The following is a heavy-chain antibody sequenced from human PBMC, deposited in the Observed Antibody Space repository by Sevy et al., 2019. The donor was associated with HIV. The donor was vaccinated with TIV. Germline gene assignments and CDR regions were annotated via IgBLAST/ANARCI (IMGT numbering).Heavy chain of an antibody. D-gene: IGHD3-16*02. CDR1: GFSFSSYG. CDR2: LWYGGSTK. V-gene: IGHV3-33*01. J-gene: IGHJ4*02. CDR3: ARAWGSYRYARLDY. Sequence: GGSLRLSCAASGFSFSSYGMHWVRQAPGKGLEWVAVLWYGGSTKYYGDSVKGRFTISRDNSKNTLYLQMNSLRADDTAMYYCARAWGSYRYARLDYWGQGTLVTVSS.